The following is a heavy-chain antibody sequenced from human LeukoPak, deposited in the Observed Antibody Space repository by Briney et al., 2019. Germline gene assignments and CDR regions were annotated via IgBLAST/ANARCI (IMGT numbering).Heavy chain of an antibody. D-gene: IGHD3-3*01. J-gene: IGHJ4*02. CDR3: ATSDDLWSGMDN. CDR1: GFTFDDYG. V-gene: IGHV3-20*04. CDR2: INWNGGST. Sequence: GGSLRLSCAASGFTFDDYGMSWVRQAPGKGLEWVSGINWNGGSTGYADSVKGRFTISRDNAKNSLYLQMDSLRADDTAVYYCATSDDLWSGMDNWGQGTLVTVSS.